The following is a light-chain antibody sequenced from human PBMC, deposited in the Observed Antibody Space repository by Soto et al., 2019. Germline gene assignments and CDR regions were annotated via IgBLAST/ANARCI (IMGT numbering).Light chain of an antibody. J-gene: IGKJ1*01. CDR1: QSVSIH. V-gene: IGKV3-20*01. Sequence: ETVMTQSPGTLSVSLGERATLSCRASQSVSIHLAWYQQKPGQAPRILIFAASSRATGIPDRFSGSGSGTDFTLTISRLEPGDFAVYYCQQYGYSSWTFGQGTK. CDR3: QQYGYSSWT. CDR2: AAS.